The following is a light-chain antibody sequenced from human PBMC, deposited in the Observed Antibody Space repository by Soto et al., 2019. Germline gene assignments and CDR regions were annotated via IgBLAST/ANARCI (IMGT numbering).Light chain of an antibody. J-gene: IGKJ4*01. CDR2: DAS. CDR1: QSVSSY. Sequence: EIVVTQSPATLSLSPGERATLSCRASQSVSSYLAWYQQKPGQAPRLLIYDASNRATGIPARFSGSGSGTDFTLTISSLEPEDFAVYYCQQRSNWPPLTIGGGTKVDIK. CDR3: QQRSNWPPLT. V-gene: IGKV3-11*01.